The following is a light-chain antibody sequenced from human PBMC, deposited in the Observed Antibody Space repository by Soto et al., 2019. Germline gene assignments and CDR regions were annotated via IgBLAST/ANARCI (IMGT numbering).Light chain of an antibody. CDR2: DVS. Sequence: QSVLTQPRSVSGSPGQSVTISCTGTSSDDGGYNYVSWYQQHPGKAPKLMIYDVSKRPSGVPDRFSGSKSGNTASLTISGLQAEDEADYYCCSYAGSYTSFVFGTGTKVTVL. J-gene: IGLJ1*01. CDR1: SSDDGGYNY. V-gene: IGLV2-11*01. CDR3: CSYAGSYTSFV.